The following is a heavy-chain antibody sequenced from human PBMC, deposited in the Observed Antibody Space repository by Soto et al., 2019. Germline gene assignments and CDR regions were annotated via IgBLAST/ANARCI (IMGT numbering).Heavy chain of an antibody. J-gene: IGHJ4*02. D-gene: IGHD7-27*01. CDR3: VRELGLAY. Sequence: GWSLRLSCASSGFTLINYWMTWVRQAPGKGLEWVANINKDGSQKNYVDSVKGRFTIARDNGQNSLSLQINSLRVEDTAVYYCVRELGLAYWGQGALVTVSS. CDR2: INKDGSQK. CDR1: GFTLINYW. V-gene: IGHV3-7*03.